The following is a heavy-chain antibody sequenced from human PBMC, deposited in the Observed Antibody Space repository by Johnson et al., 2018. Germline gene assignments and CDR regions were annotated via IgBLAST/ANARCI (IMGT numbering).Heavy chain of an antibody. CDR3: AGGVAAAFYYYGLDV. D-gene: IGHD6-13*01. J-gene: IGHJ6*02. Sequence: QVQLQESGPGLVKPSETLSLKCTVSGGSISNNYWNWIRQSPGKGLEWIGYIHYIGNTNYNPSLKSRVTISVDTSKNQISLKLGSVTAADTAVYHCAGGVAAAFYYYGLDVWGQGTTVTVSS. CDR2: IHYIGNT. V-gene: IGHV4-59*01. CDR1: GGSISNNY.